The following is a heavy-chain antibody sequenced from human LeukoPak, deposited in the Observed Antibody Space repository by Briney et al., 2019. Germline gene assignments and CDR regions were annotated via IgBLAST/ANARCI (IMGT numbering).Heavy chain of an antibody. J-gene: IGHJ3*02. Sequence: SVKGSCKAPGGTFSSYAISWVLEAPGQGLEWMGRIRPILGIANYAQKFQGRVTITADESTSTAYMELSSLRSEDTAVYYCARAGSSGWSPGHDAFDIWGQGTMVTVSS. V-gene: IGHV1-69*04. D-gene: IGHD6-19*01. CDR2: IRPILGIA. CDR3: ARAGSSGWSPGHDAFDI. CDR1: GGTFSSYA.